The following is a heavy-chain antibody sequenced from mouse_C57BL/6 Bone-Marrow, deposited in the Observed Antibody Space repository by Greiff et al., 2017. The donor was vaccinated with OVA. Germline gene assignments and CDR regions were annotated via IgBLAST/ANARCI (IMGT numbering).Heavy chain of an antibody. D-gene: IGHD1-1*01. Sequence: QVTLKVSGPELVKPGASVKISCKASGYAFSSSWMNWVKQRPGKGLEWIGRIYPGDGDTNYNGKFKGKATLTADKSSSTAYMQLSSLTSEDSAVYFCANHYYGSSYVGAYWGQGTLVTVSA. CDR1: GYAFSSSW. CDR3: ANHYYGSSYVGAY. CDR2: IYPGDGDT. V-gene: IGHV1-82*01. J-gene: IGHJ3*01.